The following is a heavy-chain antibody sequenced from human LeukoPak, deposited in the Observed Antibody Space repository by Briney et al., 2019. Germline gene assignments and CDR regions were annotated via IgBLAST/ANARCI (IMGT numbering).Heavy chain of an antibody. CDR2: IIPIFGTA. CDR3: ARERGPRITIFGVATDNWFDP. J-gene: IGHJ5*02. Sequence: SVKVSCKASGGTFSSYAISWVRQAPGQGLEWMGGIIPIFGTANYAQKFQGRVAIIADESTSTAYMELSSLRSEDTAVYYCARERGPRITIFGVATDNWFDPWGQGTLVTVSS. CDR1: GGTFSSYA. V-gene: IGHV1-69*01. D-gene: IGHD3-3*01.